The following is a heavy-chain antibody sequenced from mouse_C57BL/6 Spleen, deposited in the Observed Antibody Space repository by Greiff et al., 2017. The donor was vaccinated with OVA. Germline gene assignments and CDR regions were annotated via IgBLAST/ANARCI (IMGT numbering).Heavy chain of an antibody. J-gene: IGHJ1*03. CDR1: GFTFSDYG. V-gene: IGHV5-17*01. CDR2: ISSGSSTI. CDR3: ARADEGWYFDV. Sequence: EVMLVESGGGLVKPGGSLKLSCAASGFTFSDYGMHWVRQAPEKGLEWVAYISSGSSTIYYADTVKGRFTISRDNAKNTLFLQMTSLRSEDTAMYYCARADEGWYFDVWGTGTTVTVSS.